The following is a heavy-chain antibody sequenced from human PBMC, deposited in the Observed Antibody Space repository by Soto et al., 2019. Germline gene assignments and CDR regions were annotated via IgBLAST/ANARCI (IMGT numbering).Heavy chain of an antibody. V-gene: IGHV3-21*01. CDR1: GFTFSSYS. Sequence: EVQLVESGGGLVKPGGSLRLSCAASGFTFSSYSMNWVRQAPGKGLEWVSSISSSSSYIYYADSVKGRFTISRDNDKNSLYLQMNSLRAEDTAVYYCAKEAGELSTRSFDYWGLGTLVTVSS. D-gene: IGHD3-16*02. CDR3: AKEAGELSTRSFDY. J-gene: IGHJ4*02. CDR2: ISSSSSYI.